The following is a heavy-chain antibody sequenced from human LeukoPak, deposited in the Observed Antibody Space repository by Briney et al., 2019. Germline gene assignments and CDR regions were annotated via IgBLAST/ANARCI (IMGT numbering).Heavy chain of an antibody. D-gene: IGHD3-10*01. J-gene: IGHJ5*02. V-gene: IGHV1-8*02. CDR3: ARGRRGSGSYYNVNWFDP. CDR1: GYTFTSYD. Sequence: GASVTASCKASGYTFTSYDINWVRQATGQGLEWMGWMNPNSGNTGYAQKFQGRVTMTRNTSISTAYMELSSLSSEDTAVYYCARGRRGSGSYYNVNWFDPWGQGTLVTVSS. CDR2: MNPNSGNT.